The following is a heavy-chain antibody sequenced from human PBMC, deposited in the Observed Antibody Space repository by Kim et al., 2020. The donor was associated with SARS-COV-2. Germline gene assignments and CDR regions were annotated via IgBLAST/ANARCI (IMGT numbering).Heavy chain of an antibody. V-gene: IGHV3-33*01. D-gene: IGHD3-22*01. CDR3: ARGDTSGTYYYYY. CDR2: IWYDGSNK. CDR1: GFTFNNYD. J-gene: IGHJ4*02. Sequence: GGSLRLSCAASGFTFNNYDFHWVRQAPGKGLEWVAIIWYDGSNKYYADSVKGRFTISRDNSKNTLYLQMNSLRAEDAAVYYCARGDTSGTYYYYYWGQETLVTVSS.